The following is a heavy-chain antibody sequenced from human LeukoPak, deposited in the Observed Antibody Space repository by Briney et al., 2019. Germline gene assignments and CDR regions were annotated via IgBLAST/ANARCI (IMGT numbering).Heavy chain of an antibody. J-gene: IGHJ4*02. V-gene: IGHV3-23*01. CDR3: AKDVVVVPAAIGYFDY. CDR1: GFTFSSYA. CDR2: ISGSGGST. D-gene: IGHD2-2*02. Sequence: GGSLRLSCAASGFTFSSYAMGWVRQAPGKGLEWVSAISGSGGSTYYADSVKGRFTISRDNSKNTLYLQMNSLRAEDTAVYYCAKDVVVVPAAIGYFDYWGQGTLVTVSS.